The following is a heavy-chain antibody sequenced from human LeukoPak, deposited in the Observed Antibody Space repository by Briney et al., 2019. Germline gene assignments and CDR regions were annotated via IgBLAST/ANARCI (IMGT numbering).Heavy chain of an antibody. V-gene: IGHV4-61*01. Sequence: SETLSLTCTVSGASVSSASYWTWIRQPPGKGVEWIAHIYNGVNANYNPSLKSRVTISVDTSKNQFSLRLNSVTAADTAVYYCARSRAFNSGAFDPWGQGSLVTVSS. CDR3: ARSRAFNSGAFDP. CDR1: GASVSSASY. CDR2: IYNGVNA. D-gene: IGHD1-26*01. J-gene: IGHJ5*02.